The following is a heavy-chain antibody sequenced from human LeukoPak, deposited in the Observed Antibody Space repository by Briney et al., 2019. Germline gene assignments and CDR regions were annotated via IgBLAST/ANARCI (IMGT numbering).Heavy chain of an antibody. J-gene: IGHJ6*04. V-gene: IGHV3-21*01. Sequence: GGSLRLSCAAYGFTFSSYSMNWVRQAPGKGLEWVSSISSTSTYIYYADSVKGRFTISRDNAKNSLYLQMNSLRAEDTAVYYCACLVGATQDVWGKGTTVIVSS. CDR3: ACLVGATQDV. CDR2: ISSTSTYI. CDR1: GFTFSSYS. D-gene: IGHD1-26*01.